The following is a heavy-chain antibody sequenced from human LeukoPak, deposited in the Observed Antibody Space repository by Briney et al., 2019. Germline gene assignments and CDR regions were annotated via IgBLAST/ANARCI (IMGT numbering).Heavy chain of an antibody. V-gene: IGHV1-2*02. Sequence: GASVKVSCKASGYTFTGYYMHWVRQAPGQGLEWMGWINPNSGGTNYAQKFQGRVTITRDTSASTAYMELSSLRSEDTAVYYCAREGPYYYDSGSSSLYGMDVWGQGTTVTVSS. D-gene: IGHD3-10*01. J-gene: IGHJ6*02. CDR3: AREGPYYYDSGSSSLYGMDV. CDR1: GYTFTGYY. CDR2: INPNSGGT.